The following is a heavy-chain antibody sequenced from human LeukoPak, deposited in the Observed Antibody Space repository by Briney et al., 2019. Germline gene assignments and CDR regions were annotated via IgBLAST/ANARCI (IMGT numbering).Heavy chain of an antibody. J-gene: IGHJ4*02. V-gene: IGHV4-34*01. CDR1: GGSFSGYY. CDR2: INHSGST. Sequence: SETLSLTCAVYGGSFSGYYWSWIRQPPGKGLEWIGEINHSGSTNYNPSLKCRVTISVDTSKNQFSLKLSSVTAADTAVYYCARVSSWYRAADYWGQGTLVTVSS. CDR3: ARVSSWYRAADY. D-gene: IGHD6-13*01.